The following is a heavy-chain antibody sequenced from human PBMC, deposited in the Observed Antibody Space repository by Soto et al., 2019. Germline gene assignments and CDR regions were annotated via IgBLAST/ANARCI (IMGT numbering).Heavy chain of an antibody. CDR1: GFTFDDYA. CDR3: AKDILPSYSSTSFDVDY. Sequence: EVQLVESGGGLEQPGRSLRLSCAASGFTFDDYAIHWVRQAPGKGLEWVSGISWNSGIIGYADSVKGRFTISRDNAKNSLYLQMNSLRPADTALYYCAKDILPSYSSTSFDVDYWGQGTPVTVSS. D-gene: IGHD6-6*01. V-gene: IGHV3-9*01. J-gene: IGHJ4*02. CDR2: ISWNSGII.